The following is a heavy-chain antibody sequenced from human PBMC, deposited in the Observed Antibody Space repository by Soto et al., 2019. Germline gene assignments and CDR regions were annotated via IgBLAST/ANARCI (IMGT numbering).Heavy chain of an antibody. J-gene: IGHJ6*02. CDR3: ARDRNWNYQKYYYYGMDV. CDR2: ISYDGSNK. CDR1: GFTFSSYA. Sequence: GGSLRLSCAASGFTFSSYAMHWVRQAPGKGLEWVAVISYDGSNKYYADSVKGRFTISRDNSKNTLYLQMNSLRAEDTAVYYCARDRNWNYQKYYYYGMDVWGQGTTVTVSS. D-gene: IGHD1-7*01. V-gene: IGHV3-30-3*01.